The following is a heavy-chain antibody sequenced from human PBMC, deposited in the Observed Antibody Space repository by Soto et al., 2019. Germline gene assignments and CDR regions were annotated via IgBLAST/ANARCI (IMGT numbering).Heavy chain of an antibody. J-gene: IGHJ4*02. V-gene: IGHV4-39*01. D-gene: IGHD6-25*01. CDR3: ARHEAGWYFDS. Sequence: QLQLQESGPGLVKPSETLSLTCTVSRGSISSGTNYWAWIRQPPGKGLEWIANIYYSGSTFYNPSLKSRVTISLDTSKNQFSLKLRSVTDADTAVYYCARHEAGWYFDSWGQGTLVTVSS. CDR1: RGSISSGTNY. CDR2: IYYSGST.